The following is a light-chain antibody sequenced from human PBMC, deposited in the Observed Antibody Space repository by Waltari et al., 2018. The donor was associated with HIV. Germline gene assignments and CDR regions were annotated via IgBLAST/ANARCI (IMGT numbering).Light chain of an antibody. J-gene: IGLJ3*02. CDR3: SSYAYNSVLV. CDR1: NRAIGGYDF. Sequence: HSALTQPASVSGSPGQSITISCTGTNRAIGGYDFVSWYQPHPGRAPKLMIYGVSDRPSGVSNRFSGSKSGNRASLTISGVQAEDEADYYCSSYAYNSVLVFGGGTKLTVL. CDR2: GVS. V-gene: IGLV2-14*01.